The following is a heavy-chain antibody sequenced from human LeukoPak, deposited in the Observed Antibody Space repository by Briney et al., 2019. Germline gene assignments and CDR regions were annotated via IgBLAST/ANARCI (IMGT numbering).Heavy chain of an antibody. Sequence: PSETLSLTCTVSGVSISTTSYYWGWIRQPPGKGLEWIGNIYYSGSTNYNPSLKSRVTISIDPSNNQFSLKLSSVTAADTAVYFCASPTIFGVVPAGPWGQGASVIVPS. J-gene: IGHJ5*02. V-gene: IGHV4-39*01. D-gene: IGHD3-3*01. CDR3: ASPTIFGVVPAGP. CDR2: IYYSGST. CDR1: GVSISTTSYY.